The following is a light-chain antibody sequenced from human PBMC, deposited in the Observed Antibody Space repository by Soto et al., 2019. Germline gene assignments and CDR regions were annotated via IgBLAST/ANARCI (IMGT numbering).Light chain of an antibody. CDR2: DTS. CDR1: QSVSNNY. Sequence: EIVLTQSPGTLSLSPGERATLACRAIQSVSNNYLAWYQQKPGQAPRLLIYDTSHRATGVPARFSGSGSGTDFTLTISSLEPEDCAIYYCQQRQYWPPITFGQGTRLEI. J-gene: IGKJ5*01. CDR3: QQRQYWPPIT. V-gene: IGKV3-11*01.